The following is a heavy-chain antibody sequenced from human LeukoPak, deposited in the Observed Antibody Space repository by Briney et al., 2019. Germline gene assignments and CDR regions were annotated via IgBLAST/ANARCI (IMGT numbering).Heavy chain of an antibody. CDR2: ISGSGGST. D-gene: IGHD3-22*01. CDR1: GFTFSSYA. V-gene: IGHV3-23*01. Sequence: PGGSLRLSCAASGFTFSSYAMSWVRQAPGKGLEWVSAISGSGGSTYYADSVKGRFTISRDNSKNTLYLQMNSLRAEDTAVYYCAKYDSSGYCYVVLIDYWGQGTLVTVSS. J-gene: IGHJ4*02. CDR3: AKYDSSGYCYVVLIDY.